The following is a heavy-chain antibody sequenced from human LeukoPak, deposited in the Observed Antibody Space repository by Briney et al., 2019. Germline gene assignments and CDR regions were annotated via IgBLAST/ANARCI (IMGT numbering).Heavy chain of an antibody. CDR3: ARDLGYESNGYVPGY. V-gene: IGHV3-30-3*01. CDR2: ISYDGSSK. CDR1: GFAFSTHA. D-gene: IGHD3-22*01. Sequence: GGSLRLSCAASGFAFSTHAMHWVRQAPGKGLEWVAVISYDGSSKYYADSVKGRFTISRDDSKSTLYLQMNSLRPDDTAMYCCARDLGYESNGYVPGYWGQGTLVTVSS. J-gene: IGHJ4*02.